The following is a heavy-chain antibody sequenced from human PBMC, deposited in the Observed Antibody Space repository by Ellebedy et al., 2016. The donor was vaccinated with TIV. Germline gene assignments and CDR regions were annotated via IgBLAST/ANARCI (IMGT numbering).Heavy chain of an antibody. V-gene: IGHV3-9*01. CDR3: TKDLLRGIWGGSGRDY. D-gene: IGHD7-27*01. CDR1: GFTFDDYA. J-gene: IGHJ4*02. Sequence: GGSLRLXXAASGFTFDDYAMHWVRQAPGKGLEWVSGIGWRGHYIGYADSVRGRFTISRDNAKSSLYLQMNSLRIEDTAVYYCTKDLLRGIWGGSGRDYWGQGTLVTVSS. CDR2: IGWRGHYI.